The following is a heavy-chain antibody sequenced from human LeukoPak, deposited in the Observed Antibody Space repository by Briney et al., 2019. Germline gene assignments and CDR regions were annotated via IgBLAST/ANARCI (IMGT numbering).Heavy chain of an antibody. CDR3: ARAPSYGGMDV. Sequence: ASVKVSRKASGYTFTSYHMHWVRQAPGQGLEWMGIINPSGGSTGYAQKFQGRVTMTRDTSTSTVYMELNSLGSEDTAVYYCARAPSYGGMDVWGQGTTVTVSS. V-gene: IGHV1-46*01. D-gene: IGHD2-8*01. CDR2: INPSGGST. J-gene: IGHJ6*02. CDR1: GYTFTSYH.